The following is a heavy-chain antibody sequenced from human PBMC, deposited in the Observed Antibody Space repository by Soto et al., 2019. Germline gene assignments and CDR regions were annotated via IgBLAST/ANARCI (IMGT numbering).Heavy chain of an antibody. CDR3: TIDCFLVVEATSYGSFDI. CDR2: IRSKAYGGTT. V-gene: IGHV3-49*03. J-gene: IGHJ3*02. CDR1: GFTVCDYA. Sequence: PVGALRLSCTPSGFTVCDYAMSSFRQAPGKGLERVGFIRSKAYGGTTEYAATVKGRFTISRDASKNMAYLQMGSLKTEDTAVYYCTIDCFLVVEATSYGSFDICGQAPMVT. D-gene: IGHD1-26*01.